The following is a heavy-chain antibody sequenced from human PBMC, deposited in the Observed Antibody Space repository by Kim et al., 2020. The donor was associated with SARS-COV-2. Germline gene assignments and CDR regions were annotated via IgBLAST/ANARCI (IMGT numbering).Heavy chain of an antibody. Sequence: ADSVKGRFTISRYNSKNTLYLQMNSLGAEDTAVYYCARSIAGSYYYGMDVWGQGTTVTVSS. CDR3: ARSIAGSYYYGMDV. J-gene: IGHJ6*02. V-gene: IGHV3-30*01. D-gene: IGHD6-6*01.